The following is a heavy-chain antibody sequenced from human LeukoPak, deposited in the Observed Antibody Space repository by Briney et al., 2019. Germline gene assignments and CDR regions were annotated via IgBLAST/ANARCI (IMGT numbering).Heavy chain of an antibody. CDR2: TRKRTNSYTT. Sequence: GGSLRLSCAASGFTFSDHYMDWVRQAPGKGLEWVGRTRKRTNSYTTEYAASVKGRFTVSRDDSKNSLYLQMNSLKTEDTAVYYCTRTASYGGDCYRHFDYWGQGALVTVSS. CDR1: GFTFSDHY. V-gene: IGHV3-72*01. CDR3: TRTASYGGDCYRHFDY. J-gene: IGHJ4*02. D-gene: IGHD2-21*01.